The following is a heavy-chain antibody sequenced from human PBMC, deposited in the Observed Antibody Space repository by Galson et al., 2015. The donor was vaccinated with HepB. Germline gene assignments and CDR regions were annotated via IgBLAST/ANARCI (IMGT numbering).Heavy chain of an antibody. CDR2: MNPNSGNT. CDR1: GGTFSSYA. V-gene: IGHV1-8*02. D-gene: IGHD2-15*01. Sequence: SVKVSCKASGGTFSSYAISWVRQAPGQGLEWMGWMNPNSGNTGYAQKFQGRVTMTRNTSISTAYMELSSLRSEDTAAYYCARGTGPKGGAYSPWGQGTLVTVSS. CDR3: ARGTGPKGGAYSP. J-gene: IGHJ5*02.